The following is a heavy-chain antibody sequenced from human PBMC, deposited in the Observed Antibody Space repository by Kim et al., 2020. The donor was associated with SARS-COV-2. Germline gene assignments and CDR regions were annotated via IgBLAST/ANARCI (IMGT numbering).Heavy chain of an antibody. CDR1: GFSFKDYA. J-gene: IGHJ4*02. CDR3: ARPGVRPSTTQTTFDY. CDR2: ISANGGNR. V-gene: IGHV3-23*01. D-gene: IGHD3-10*01. Sequence: GGSLRLSCAVSGFSFKDYAMTWVRQAPGKGLEWVSSISANGGNRYYAESVKGRFTISRDNSKNTLSLQSSSLRAEDTAIYYCARPGVRPSTTQTTFDYWGQGTLVTVSA.